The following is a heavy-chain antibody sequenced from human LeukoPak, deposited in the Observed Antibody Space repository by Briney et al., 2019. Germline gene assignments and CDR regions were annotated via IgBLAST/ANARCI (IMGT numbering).Heavy chain of an antibody. CDR3: ARQFLVGSTFHAFDL. V-gene: IGHV4-4*07. Sequence: PSETLSLTCSVSVVSMNGFYWSWLRQSAGNRLEWIGHVDSSGNTNYNPSLESRVTMSVDTSKKQFSLKLTSVTAADMAVYFCARQFLVGSTFHAFDLWGQGTRVTVSS. J-gene: IGHJ3*01. CDR1: VVSMNGFY. D-gene: IGHD1-26*01. CDR2: VDSSGNT.